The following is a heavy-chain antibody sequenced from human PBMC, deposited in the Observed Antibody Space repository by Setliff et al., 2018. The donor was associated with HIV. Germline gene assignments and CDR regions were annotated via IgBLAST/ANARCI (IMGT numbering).Heavy chain of an antibody. V-gene: IGHV1-69*05. CDR3: ARDFGGYCSSMSCPGLFDP. Sequence: GASVKVSCKASGYIFTSYAISWVRQAPGQGLEWMGGIIPISGTVNYAQKFWGRVTITTHESTSTAYMELSSLRSEDTAVYYCARDFGGYCSSMSCPGLFDPWGQGTLVTVSS. J-gene: IGHJ5*02. CDR2: IIPISGTV. CDR1: GYIFTSYA. D-gene: IGHD2-2*01.